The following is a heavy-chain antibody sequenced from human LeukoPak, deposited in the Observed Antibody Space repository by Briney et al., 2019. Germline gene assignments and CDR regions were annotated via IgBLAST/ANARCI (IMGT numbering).Heavy chain of an antibody. J-gene: IGHJ5*02. D-gene: IGHD5-18*01. CDR1: GYTFTGYY. V-gene: IGHV1-2*02. CDR2: INPNSGGT. Sequence: EASVKVSCKASGYTFTGYYMHWVRQAPGQGLEWMGWINPNSGGTNYAQKFQGRVTMTRDTSISTAYMELSSLRSEDTAVYYCARVEYSYGYTPPNWFDPWGQGTLVTVSS. CDR3: ARVEYSYGYTPPNWFDP.